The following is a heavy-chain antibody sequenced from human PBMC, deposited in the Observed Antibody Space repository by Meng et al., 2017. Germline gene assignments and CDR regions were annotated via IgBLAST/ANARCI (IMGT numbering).Heavy chain of an antibody. D-gene: IGHD3-10*01. CDR3: ARGRRRGVIITGFGLVGGAVDY. CDR2: ISYDESNK. CDR1: GFTFSSYA. J-gene: IGHJ4*02. Sequence: GESLKISCAASGFTFSSYAMHWVRQAPGKGLEWVAVISYDESNKYYADSVKGRFTISRDNSKNTLYLQMNSLRAEDTAVYYCARGRRRGVIITGFGLVGGAVDYWGQGTLVTVSS. V-gene: IGHV3-30*04.